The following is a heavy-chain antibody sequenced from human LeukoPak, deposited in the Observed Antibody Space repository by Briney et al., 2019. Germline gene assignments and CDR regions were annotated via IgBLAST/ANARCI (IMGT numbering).Heavy chain of an antibody. Sequence: GSSVKVSCKASGGTFSSYAISWVRQAPGQGLEWMGRIIPILGIANYAQKFQGRVTITADKSTSTAYMELSSLRSEDTAVYYYARAPYCSGGSCLFDYWGQGTLVTVSS. V-gene: IGHV1-69*04. CDR1: GGTFSSYA. D-gene: IGHD2-15*01. CDR2: IIPILGIA. J-gene: IGHJ4*02. CDR3: ARAPYCSGGSCLFDY.